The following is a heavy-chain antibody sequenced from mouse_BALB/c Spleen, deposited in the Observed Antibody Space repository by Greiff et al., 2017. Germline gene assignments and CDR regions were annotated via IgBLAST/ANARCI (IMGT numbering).Heavy chain of an antibody. CDR1: GYSITSDYA. CDR3: APYYYGSSPYYAMDY. Sequence: VQLQQSGPGLVKPSQSLSLTCTVTGYSITSDYAWNWIRQFPGNKLEWMGYISYSGSTSYNPSLKSRISITRDTSKNQFFLQLNSVTTEDTATYYCAPYYYGSSPYYAMDYWGQGTSVTVSS. CDR2: ISYSGST. D-gene: IGHD1-1*01. J-gene: IGHJ4*01. V-gene: IGHV3-2*02.